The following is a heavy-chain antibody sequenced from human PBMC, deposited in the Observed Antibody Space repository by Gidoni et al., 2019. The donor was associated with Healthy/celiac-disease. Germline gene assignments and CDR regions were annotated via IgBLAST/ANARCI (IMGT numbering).Heavy chain of an antibody. CDR2: ISWNSGSI. Sequence: EVQLVESRGGLVQPARSLRLSRAASGFTFDSYAMHWFRQAPGKGLEWFSGISWNSGSIGYADSVKGRFTISRDNAKNSLYLQMNSLRAEDTALYYCAKSTYYDILTGYGWFDPWGQGTLVTVSS. D-gene: IGHD3-9*01. J-gene: IGHJ5*02. V-gene: IGHV3-9*01. CDR3: AKSTYYDILTGYGWFDP. CDR1: GFTFDSYA.